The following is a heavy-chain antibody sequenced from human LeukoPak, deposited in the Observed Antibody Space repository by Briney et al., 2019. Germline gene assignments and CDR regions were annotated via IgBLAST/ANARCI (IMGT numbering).Heavy chain of an antibody. CDR1: GNSFTSYW. Sequence: GESLKISCKGSGNSFTSYWIGWVRQMPGKGLEWMGIIYPGDSDTRYSPSFQGQVTISADKSISTAYLQWSSLKASDTAMYYCARAYGDFNYYYYYGMDVWGQGTTVTVSS. CDR3: ARAYGDFNYYYYYGMDV. D-gene: IGHD4-17*01. J-gene: IGHJ6*02. V-gene: IGHV5-51*01. CDR2: IYPGDSDT.